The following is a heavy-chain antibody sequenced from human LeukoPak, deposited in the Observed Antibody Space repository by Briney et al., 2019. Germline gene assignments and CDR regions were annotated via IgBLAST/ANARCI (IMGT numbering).Heavy chain of an antibody. D-gene: IGHD3-3*01. Sequence: ASVKVSCKASGYTFTSYDINWVRQATGQGLEWMGWMNPNSGNTGYAQKFQGRVTMTRNTSISTAYMELSSLGSEDTAVYYCARVRAITIFGVVTVNGMDVWGQGTTVTVSS. J-gene: IGHJ6*02. CDR2: MNPNSGNT. CDR3: ARVRAITIFGVVTVNGMDV. V-gene: IGHV1-8*01. CDR1: GYTFTSYD.